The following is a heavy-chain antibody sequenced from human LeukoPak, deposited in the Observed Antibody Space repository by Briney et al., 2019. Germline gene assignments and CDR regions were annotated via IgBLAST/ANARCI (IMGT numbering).Heavy chain of an antibody. V-gene: IGHV3-23*01. J-gene: IGHJ4*02. CDR3: ARVIAAAGTRYFDY. CDR1: GFTFSSYA. Sequence: GGSLRLSCAASGFTFSSYATSWVRQAPGKGLEWVSAISGSGGSTYYADSVKGRFTISRDNSKNTLYLQMNSLRAEDTAVYYCARVIAAAGTRYFDYWGQGTLVTVSS. CDR2: ISGSGGST. D-gene: IGHD6-13*01.